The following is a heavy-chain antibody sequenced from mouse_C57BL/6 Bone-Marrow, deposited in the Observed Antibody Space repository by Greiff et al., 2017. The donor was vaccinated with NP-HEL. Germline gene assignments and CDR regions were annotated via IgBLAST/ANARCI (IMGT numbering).Heavy chain of an antibody. D-gene: IGHD3-3*01. J-gene: IGHJ3*01. Sequence: EVKVIESGGGLVKPGGSLKLSCAASGFTFSSYAMSWVRQTPEKRLEWVATISDGGSYTYYPDNVKGRFTISRDNAKNNLYLQMSHLKSEDTAMYYCARGGWVFAYWGQGTLVTVSA. CDR3: ARGGWVFAY. CDR1: GFTFSSYA. CDR2: ISDGGSYT. V-gene: IGHV5-4*03.